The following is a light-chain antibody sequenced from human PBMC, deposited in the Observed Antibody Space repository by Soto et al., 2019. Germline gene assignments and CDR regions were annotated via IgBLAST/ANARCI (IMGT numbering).Light chain of an antibody. CDR1: SSNIGGTNY. J-gene: IGLJ2*01. CDR3: ASWDDRLGAVI. Sequence: QSVLTQSPSASGTPGQRVFISCSGSSSNIGGTNYAYWYQQLPGAAPKLLMHSNNLRPSGVPERISGSKSGTSASLAISGLRSGDEAVYYCASWDDRLGAVIFGGGTKVTVL. V-gene: IGLV1-47*02. CDR2: SNN.